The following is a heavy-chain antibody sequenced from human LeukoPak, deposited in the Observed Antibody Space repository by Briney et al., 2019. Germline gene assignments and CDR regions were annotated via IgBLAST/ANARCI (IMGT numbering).Heavy chain of an antibody. CDR3: ARDRRYDSSGYHHDAFDI. D-gene: IGHD3-22*01. Sequence: GGSLRLSCAASGFTFSSYSMNWVRQAPGKGLDWVSSISSSSSYIYYADSVKGRFTISRDNAKNSLYLQMNSLRAEDTAVYYCARDRRYDSSGYHHDAFDIWGQGTMVTVSS. CDR2: ISSSSSYI. CDR1: GFTFSSYS. J-gene: IGHJ3*02. V-gene: IGHV3-21*01.